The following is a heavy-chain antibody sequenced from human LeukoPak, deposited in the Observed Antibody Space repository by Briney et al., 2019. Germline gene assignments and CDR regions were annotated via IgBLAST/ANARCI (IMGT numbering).Heavy chain of an antibody. Sequence: GGSLRLSCAASGFTFSSYGMHWVRQAPGKGLEWVAVISYDGSNKYYADSAKGRFTISRDNSKNTLYLQMNSLRAEGTAVYYCARDVTPHGIYGMDVWGQGTTVTVSS. CDR1: GFTFSSYG. CDR2: ISYDGSNK. CDR3: ARDVTPHGIYGMDV. V-gene: IGHV3-30*05. D-gene: IGHD2-21*01. J-gene: IGHJ6*02.